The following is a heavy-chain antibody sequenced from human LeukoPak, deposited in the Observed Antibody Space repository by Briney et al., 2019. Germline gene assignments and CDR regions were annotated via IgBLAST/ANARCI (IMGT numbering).Heavy chain of an antibody. CDR1: GFTVSSNY. CDR2: IYSGGST. J-gene: IGHJ3*02. Sequence: GGSLRLSCAASGFTVSSNYMSWVRQAPGKGLEWVSVIYSGGSTYYADSVKGRFTISRDNSKNTLYLQMNSLRAEVTAVYYCARRATVTEKSGAFDIWGQGTMVTVSS. V-gene: IGHV3-53*01. D-gene: IGHD4-17*01. CDR3: ARRATVTEKSGAFDI.